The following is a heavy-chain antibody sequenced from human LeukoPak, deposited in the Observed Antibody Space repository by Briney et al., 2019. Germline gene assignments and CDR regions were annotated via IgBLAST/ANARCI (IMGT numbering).Heavy chain of an antibody. CDR2: ISWNSGSI. D-gene: IGHD3-10*01. J-gene: IGHJ4*02. CDR1: GFTFDDYA. Sequence: PGRSLRLSCAASGFTFDDYAMHWVRQAPGKGLEWVSGISWNSGSIGYADSVKGRFTISRDNAENSLYLQMNSLRAEDTALYYCAKDSKSYGSSAFDYWGQGTLVTVSS. V-gene: IGHV3-9*01. CDR3: AKDSKSYGSSAFDY.